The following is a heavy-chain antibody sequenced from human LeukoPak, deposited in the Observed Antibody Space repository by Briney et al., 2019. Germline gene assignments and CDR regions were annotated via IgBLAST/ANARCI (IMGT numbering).Heavy chain of an antibody. J-gene: IGHJ6*03. D-gene: IGHD3-3*01. CDR1: GFTFSSYS. Sequence: PGGSLRLSCAASGFTFSSYSMNWVRQAPGKGLEWVSSIRSSSSYIYYADAVKGRFTISRDNAKNSLYLQMNSLRAEDTAVYYCVRGSLASGVVVYYYYYLDVWGKGTTVTVSS. CDR3: VRGSLASGVVVYYYYYLDV. V-gene: IGHV3-21*01. CDR2: IRSSSSYI.